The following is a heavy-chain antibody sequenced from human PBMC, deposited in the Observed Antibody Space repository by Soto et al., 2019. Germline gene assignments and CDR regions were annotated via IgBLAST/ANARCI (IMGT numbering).Heavy chain of an antibody. Sequence: SETLSLTCAVSGGSISSSNWWSWVRQPPGKGLEWIGEIYHSGCTNYNPSLKSRVTISVDKSKNQFSLKLSSVTAADTAVYYCARVPLRSYYYYYYGMDVWGQGTTVTVSS. V-gene: IGHV4-4*02. D-gene: IGHD1-26*01. CDR2: IYHSGCT. CDR1: GGSISSSNW. J-gene: IGHJ6*02. CDR3: ARVPLRSYYYYYYGMDV.